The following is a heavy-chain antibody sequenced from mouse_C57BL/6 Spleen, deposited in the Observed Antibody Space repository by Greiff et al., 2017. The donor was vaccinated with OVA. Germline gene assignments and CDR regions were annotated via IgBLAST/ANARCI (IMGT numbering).Heavy chain of an antibody. V-gene: IGHV2-9-1*01. Sequence: VKLEESGPGLVAPSQSLSLTCTVSGFSLTSYAISWVRQPPGTGLEWLGVIWTGGGTNYNSALKSRLSISKDNSKSQVFLKMNSLQTDDTARYYCARNYGSSSYYAMDDWGQGTSVTVSS. CDR3: ARNYGSSSYYAMDD. CDR1: GFSLTSYA. CDR2: IWTGGGT. D-gene: IGHD1-1*01. J-gene: IGHJ4*01.